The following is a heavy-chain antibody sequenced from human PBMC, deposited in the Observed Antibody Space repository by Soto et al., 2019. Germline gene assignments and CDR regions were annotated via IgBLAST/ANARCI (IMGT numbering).Heavy chain of an antibody. J-gene: IGHJ6*02. CDR3: ARDVQGTMVRRVMSFYYGMDV. CDR1: GYTFTGYY. CDR2: INPSSGGT. V-gene: IGHV1-2*02. D-gene: IGHD3-10*01. Sequence: ASVKVSCKASGYTFTGYYMHWVRQAPGQGLEWMGWINPSSGGTNYAQKFQGRVTMTRDTSISTAYMELSRLRSDDTAVYYCARDVQGTMVRRVMSFYYGMDVWGQGTTVTVSS.